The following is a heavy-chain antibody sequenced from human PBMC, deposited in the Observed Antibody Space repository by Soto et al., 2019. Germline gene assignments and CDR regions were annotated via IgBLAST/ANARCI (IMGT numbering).Heavy chain of an antibody. J-gene: IGHJ5*02. V-gene: IGHV1-8*01. CDR3: ARVPQIHYDFWSGYITAPSWFDP. CDR2: MNPNSGNT. Sequence: ASVKVSCKASGYTFTSYDINWVRQATGQGLEWMGWMNPNSGNTGYAQKFQGRVTMTRNTSISTAYMELSSLRSEDTAVYYCARVPQIHYDFWSGYITAPSWFDPWGQGTLVT. D-gene: IGHD3-3*01. CDR1: GYTFTSYD.